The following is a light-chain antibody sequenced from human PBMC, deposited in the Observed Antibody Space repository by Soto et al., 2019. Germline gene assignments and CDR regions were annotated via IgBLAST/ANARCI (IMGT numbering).Light chain of an antibody. Sequence: EIGMTQSPAPLSVSPGERATLSCGASPSVSSNLAWYQQKPCQAPRRLIYGASTRATGIPARFSGSGSGTEFTLTISSLQSEDFAVYYCQQYNNWPPLTFGGWTKVEIK. CDR3: QQYNNWPPLT. CDR1: PSVSSN. CDR2: GAS. J-gene: IGKJ4*01. V-gene: IGKV3-15*01.